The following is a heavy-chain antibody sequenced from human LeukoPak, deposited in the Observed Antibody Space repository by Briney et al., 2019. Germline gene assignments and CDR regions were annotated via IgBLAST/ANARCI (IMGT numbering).Heavy chain of an antibody. Sequence: GGSLTLSCVVSGFTVSGNYMTWVRQAPGKGLEWVSVIYTGGTTYYRDSVKGRFTISRHNSKNVVNLQMDSLRPEDTVVYYCASGPTYDYVRVILYWGQGTLVTVSS. CDR2: IYTGGTT. J-gene: IGHJ4*02. D-gene: IGHD3-16*01. V-gene: IGHV3-53*04. CDR1: GFTVSGNY. CDR3: ASGPTYDYVRVILY.